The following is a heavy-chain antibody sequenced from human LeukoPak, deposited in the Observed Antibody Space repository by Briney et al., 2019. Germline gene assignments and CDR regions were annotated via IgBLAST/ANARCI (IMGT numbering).Heavy chain of an antibody. Sequence: ASVKVSCKASGGTFSSCAISWVRQAPGQGLEWMGGIIPIFGTANYAQKFQGRVTITADESTSTAYMELSSLRSEDTAVYYCASCYDILTGKENWFDPWGQGTLVTVSS. D-gene: IGHD3-9*01. V-gene: IGHV1-69*13. CDR2: IIPIFGTA. CDR1: GGTFSSCA. CDR3: ASCYDILTGKENWFDP. J-gene: IGHJ5*02.